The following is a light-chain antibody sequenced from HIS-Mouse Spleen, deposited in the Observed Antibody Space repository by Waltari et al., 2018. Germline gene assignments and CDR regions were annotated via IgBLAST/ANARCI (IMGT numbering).Light chain of an antibody. V-gene: IGKV4-1*01. Sequence: DIVMTQSPDALAVALGVRATINFTASQRVLYSSNNKNYLAWYQQKPGQPPKLLIYWASTRESGVPDRFSGSGSGTDFTLTISSLQAEDVAVYYCQQYYSTPWTFGQGTKVEIK. J-gene: IGKJ1*01. CDR1: QRVLYSSNNKNY. CDR3: QQYYSTPWT. CDR2: WAS.